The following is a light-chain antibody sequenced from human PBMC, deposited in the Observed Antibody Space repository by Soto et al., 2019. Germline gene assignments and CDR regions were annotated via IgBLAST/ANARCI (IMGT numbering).Light chain of an antibody. CDR2: DAS. V-gene: IGKV3-20*01. CDR3: QQFGSSPYT. Sequence: EIVLTQSPGTLSLSPGERATLSCRASQSVGSSYLAWYQQKPGQAPRLLLYDASSRATGIPDRFSGSGSGADFTLTISRLEPEDFAVYFCQQFGSSPYTFGQGTKLEI. CDR1: QSVGSSY. J-gene: IGKJ2*01.